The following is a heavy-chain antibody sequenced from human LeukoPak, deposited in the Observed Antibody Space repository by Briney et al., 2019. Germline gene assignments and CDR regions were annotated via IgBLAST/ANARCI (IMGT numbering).Heavy chain of an antibody. CDR2: ISNGAYTI. V-gene: IGHV3-48*04. J-gene: IGHJ6*03. CDR3: AREPIAAAAYMDA. Sequence: PGGSLRLSCAASGFTFSSYAMSWVRQAPGKGLEWVSYISNGAYTIYYADSVRGRFTISRDNAKNLLYLQMNSLRAEDTAVYYCAREPIAAAAYMDAWGKGTMVTVSS. CDR1: GFTFSSYA. D-gene: IGHD6-13*01.